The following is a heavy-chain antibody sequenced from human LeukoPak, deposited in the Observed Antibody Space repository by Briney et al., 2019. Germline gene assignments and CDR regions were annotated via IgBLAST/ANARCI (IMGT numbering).Heavy chain of an antibody. D-gene: IGHD2-2*02. CDR1: GGSISSYY. CDR3: ARGPGYCSSTSCYISYYYYGMDV. CDR2: IYYSGST. V-gene: IGHV4-59*01. J-gene: IGHJ6*02. Sequence: PSETLSLTCTVSGGSISSYYWSWIRQPPGKGLEWIGYIYYSGSTNYNPSLKSRVTISVDTSKNQFSLKLCSVTAADTAVYYCARGPGYCSSTSCYISYYYYGMDVWGQGTTVTVSS.